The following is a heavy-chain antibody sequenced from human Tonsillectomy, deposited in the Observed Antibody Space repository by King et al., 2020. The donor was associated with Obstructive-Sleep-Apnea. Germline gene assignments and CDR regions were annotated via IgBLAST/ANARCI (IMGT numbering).Heavy chain of an antibody. Sequence: VQLVESGGGLVQPGRSLRLSCAASGFTFDDYDMHWVRQAPGKGLEWVSGITWNSGVIGYADSVKGRFTISRDNAKNSLYLQLNSLRAEDTALYYCAKDLRIGAAGSGYYYYGMDVWGQGTTVTVSS. J-gene: IGHJ6*02. V-gene: IGHV3-9*01. D-gene: IGHD6-13*01. CDR1: GFTFDDYD. CDR3: AKDLRIGAAGSGYYYYGMDV. CDR2: ITWNSGVI.